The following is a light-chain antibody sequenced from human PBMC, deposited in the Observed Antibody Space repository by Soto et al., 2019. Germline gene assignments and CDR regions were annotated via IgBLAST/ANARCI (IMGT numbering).Light chain of an antibody. CDR3: SSYTSSSTVV. CDR1: SNDVGDYNY. J-gene: IGLJ2*01. Sequence: QSALTQPASVSGSPGQSITISCTGTSNDVGDYNYVSWYQQHPGKAPKLMIYDVTNRPSGISNRFSGSKSGNTASLTISGLQTEDEADYYCSSYTSSSTVVFGGGTKLTVL. V-gene: IGLV2-14*01. CDR2: DVT.